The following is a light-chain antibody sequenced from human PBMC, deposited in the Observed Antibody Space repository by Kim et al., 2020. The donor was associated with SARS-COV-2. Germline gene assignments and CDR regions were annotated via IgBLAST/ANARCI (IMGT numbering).Light chain of an antibody. CDR1: PSVTRNN. CDR2: GAS. Sequence: SPGERATLTCRASPSVTRNNLAWSQQKPGQAPRLLIYGASSRATGIPDRFSGSGSGTDFTLTISSLEPEDFVVYYCQQYGSSPRTFGGGTKVDIK. V-gene: IGKV3-20*01. CDR3: QQYGSSPRT. J-gene: IGKJ4*01.